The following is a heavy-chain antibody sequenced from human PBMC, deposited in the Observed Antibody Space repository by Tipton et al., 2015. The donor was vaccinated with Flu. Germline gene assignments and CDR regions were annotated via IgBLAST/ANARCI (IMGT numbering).Heavy chain of an antibody. V-gene: IGHV4-4*07. J-gene: IGHJ5*01. CDR1: GYSISSNY. CDR2: IFVGGGT. CDR3: AREQSGSQSHLVA. D-gene: IGHD1-26*01. Sequence: TLSLTCTVSGYSISSNYWDWIRQPAGKELEWIGRIFVGGGTNYSPSLRGRVSMSADTYKNEISLRLTSVTAADTAVYYCAREQSGSQSHLVAWGHGTLVTVSS.